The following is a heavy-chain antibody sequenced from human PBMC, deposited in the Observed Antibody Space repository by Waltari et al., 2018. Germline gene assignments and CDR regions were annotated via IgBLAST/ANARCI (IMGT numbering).Heavy chain of an antibody. CDR3: ARDPKMSRLNDDY. D-gene: IGHD1-1*01. J-gene: IGHJ4*02. V-gene: IGHV1-2*06. CDR2: SNPNSGGT. CDR1: GYTFTGYY. Sequence: QVQLVQSGAEVKKPGASVKVSSKASGYTFTGYYMHWVRQAPGQGLEWMGRSNPNSGGTNYAQKFQGRVTMTRDTSISTAYMELSRLRSDDTAVYYCARDPKMSRLNDDYWGQGTLVTVSS.